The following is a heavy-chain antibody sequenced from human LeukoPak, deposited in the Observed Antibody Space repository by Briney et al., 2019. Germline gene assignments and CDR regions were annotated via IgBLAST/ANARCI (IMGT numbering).Heavy chain of an antibody. Sequence: ASVKVSCKVSGYTLTELSMHWVRQAPGKGLEWMGGFDPEDGETIYAQKFQGRVTITADKSTSTAYMELSSLRSEDTAVYYCARGEYSSSGFDPWGQGTLVTVSS. D-gene: IGHD6-6*01. CDR2: FDPEDGET. CDR3: ARGEYSSSGFDP. J-gene: IGHJ5*02. V-gene: IGHV1-24*01. CDR1: GYTLTELS.